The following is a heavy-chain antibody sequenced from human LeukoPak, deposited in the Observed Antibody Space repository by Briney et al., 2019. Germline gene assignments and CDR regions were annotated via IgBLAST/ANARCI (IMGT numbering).Heavy chain of an antibody. J-gene: IGHJ3*02. D-gene: IGHD1-26*01. CDR1: GFTFSTYS. CDR2: ISGSSFTT. Sequence: GGSLRLSCAASGFTFSTYSMNWVRQAPGKGLEWASYISGSSFTTYYTDSVKGRFTISRDNAKNSLYLQMNSLRVEDTAVYFCARDRVGAATGGVFDIWGQGTMVTVSS. CDR3: ARDRVGAATGGVFDI. V-gene: IGHV3-48*04.